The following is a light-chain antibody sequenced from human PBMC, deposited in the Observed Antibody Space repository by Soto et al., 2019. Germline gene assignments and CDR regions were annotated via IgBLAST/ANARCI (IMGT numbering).Light chain of an antibody. CDR1: QSVSSSY. CDR3: QQYGSSPQT. J-gene: IGKJ1*01. V-gene: IGKV3-20*01. CDR2: GAS. Sequence: EIVLTQSPGTLSLSPGERATLSCRASQSVSSSYLAWYQQKPGQAPRLLIYGASSRATGIPDRFSVSWSGTHFALTISRLEPEGLAVYYCQQYGSSPQTFGQGTIAVIK.